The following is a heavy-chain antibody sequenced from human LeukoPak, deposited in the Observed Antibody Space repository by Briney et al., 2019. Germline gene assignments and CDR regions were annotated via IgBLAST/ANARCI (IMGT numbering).Heavy chain of an antibody. D-gene: IGHD3-10*01. CDR3: ARAYGSGSYYNNWFDP. CDR2: INPNSGGT. Sequence: ASVKVSCKASGYTLTNYYMHWVRQAPGQGLGWMGWINPNSGGTNYAQKFQGRVTMTRDTSISTAYMELSRLRSDDTAVYYCARAYGSGSYYNNWFDPWGQGTLVTVSS. V-gene: IGHV1-2*02. CDR1: GYTLTNYY. J-gene: IGHJ5*02.